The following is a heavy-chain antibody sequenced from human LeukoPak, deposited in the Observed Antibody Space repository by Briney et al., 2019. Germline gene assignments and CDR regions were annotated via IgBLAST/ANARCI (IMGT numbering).Heavy chain of an antibody. CDR3: AKGSTGYDVNWFDP. CDR2: ISGSGGRT. V-gene: IGHV3-23*01. J-gene: IGHJ5*02. Sequence: RSGGSLRLSCAASGFTFSSYGMSWVRQAPGKGLEWVSGISGSGGRTYYADSVKGRFTISRDNSKNTLYLHMNSLRAEDTAVYYCAKGSTGYDVNWFDPWGQGTLVTVSS. CDR1: GFTFSSYG. D-gene: IGHD5-12*01.